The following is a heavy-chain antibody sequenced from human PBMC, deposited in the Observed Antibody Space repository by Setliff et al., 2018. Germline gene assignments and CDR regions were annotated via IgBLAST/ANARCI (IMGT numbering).Heavy chain of an antibody. CDR3: AREGVDTRSSTDYRYYMDV. J-gene: IGHJ6*03. V-gene: IGHV1-18*01. Sequence: ASVKVSCKASGYTFNSYGITWVRQAPGQGLEWMGWISCYDGNTRYARKIQDRATMTTDTSTTTAYMELRSLRTEDTAVYYCAREGVDTRSSTDYRYYMDVWGKRPTVTVSS. CDR1: GYTFNSYG. D-gene: IGHD5-18*01. CDR2: ISCYDGNT.